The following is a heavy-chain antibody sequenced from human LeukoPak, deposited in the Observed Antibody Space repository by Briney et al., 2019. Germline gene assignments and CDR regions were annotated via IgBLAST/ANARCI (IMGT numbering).Heavy chain of an antibody. CDR2: IYHSGST. CDR3: ARDPVVVVAATPGCFQH. Sequence: SETLSLTCAVSGGSISSSNWWSWVRQPPGKGLEWIGEIYHSGSTNYNPSLKSRVTISVDKSKNQFSLKLSSVTAADTAVYYCARDPVVVVAATPGCFQHWGQGTLVTVSS. J-gene: IGHJ1*01. CDR1: GGSISSSNW. V-gene: IGHV4-4*02. D-gene: IGHD2-15*01.